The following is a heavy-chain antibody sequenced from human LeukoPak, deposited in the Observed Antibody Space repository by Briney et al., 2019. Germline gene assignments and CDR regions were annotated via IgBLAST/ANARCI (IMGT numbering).Heavy chain of an antibody. J-gene: IGHJ3*02. Sequence: GGSLRLSCAASGFTFSSYWMYWVRQAPGKGLVWVSRINSDGSSTSYADSVKGRFTISRDNAKNTLYLQMNSLRAEDTAVYYCARDRGSYSHDAFDIWGQGTMVTVSS. CDR2: INSDGSST. CDR3: ARDRGSYSHDAFDI. CDR1: GFTFSSYW. V-gene: IGHV3-74*01. D-gene: IGHD1-26*01.